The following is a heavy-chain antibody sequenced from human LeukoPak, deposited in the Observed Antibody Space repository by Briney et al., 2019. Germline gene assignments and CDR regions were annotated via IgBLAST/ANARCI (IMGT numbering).Heavy chain of an antibody. CDR2: IYTSGST. D-gene: IGHD6-19*01. J-gene: IGHJ5*02. V-gene: IGHV4-4*07. CDR1: GGSISSYY. CDR3: ARVGVSGWPNWSDP. Sequence: PSETLSLTCTVSGGSISSYYWSWIRQPAGKGLEWIGRIYTSGSTNYNSSLKSRVTMSVDTSKNQFSLKLSSVTAADTAVYYCARVGVSGWPNWSDPWGQGTLVTVSS.